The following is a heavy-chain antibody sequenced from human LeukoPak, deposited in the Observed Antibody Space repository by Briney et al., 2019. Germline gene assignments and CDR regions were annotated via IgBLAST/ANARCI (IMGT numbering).Heavy chain of an antibody. D-gene: IGHD3-16*01. V-gene: IGHV3-23*01. J-gene: IGHJ4*02. Sequence: PGGSLRLSCAASGFTFSNYAMSWVRQAPGKGLEWVSAISGSGGTTYYADSVKGRFTISRDNSRNTLYLQMNSLRAEDTAVYYCAKDRGVTFGGAGLDYWGQGTLVTVSS. CDR1: GFTFSNYA. CDR3: AKDRGVTFGGAGLDY. CDR2: ISGSGGTT.